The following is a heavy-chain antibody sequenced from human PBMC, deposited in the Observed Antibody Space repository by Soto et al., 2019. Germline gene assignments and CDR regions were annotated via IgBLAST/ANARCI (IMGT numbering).Heavy chain of an antibody. CDR1: GFSFSSYW. J-gene: IGHJ5*02. CDR3: AGDGVRNGAYNGWLDP. Sequence: EVQLVESGGGLVQPGGSLRLSCAASGFSFSSYWMTWVRQAPGKGLEWVANIKQDAREKYYVASVKGRFTISRDNGKNLLYLQMDSLTADDTVVYYCAGDGVRNGAYNGWLDPWGQGTLVTVSS. V-gene: IGHV3-7*03. CDR2: IKQDAREK. D-gene: IGHD3-16*01.